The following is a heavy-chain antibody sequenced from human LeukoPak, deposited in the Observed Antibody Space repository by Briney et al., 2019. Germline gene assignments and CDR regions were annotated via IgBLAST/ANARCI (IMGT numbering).Heavy chain of an antibody. CDR3: ARDRQWLGDYYYYYGMDV. Sequence: SETLSLTCTDSGGSISSYYWSWIRQPPGKGLEWIGYIYYSGSTNYNPSLKSRVTISVDTSKNQFSLKLSSVTAADTAVYYCARDRQWLGDYYYYYGMDVWGQGTTVTVSS. CDR1: GGSISSYY. D-gene: IGHD6-19*01. V-gene: IGHV4-59*01. CDR2: IYYSGST. J-gene: IGHJ6*02.